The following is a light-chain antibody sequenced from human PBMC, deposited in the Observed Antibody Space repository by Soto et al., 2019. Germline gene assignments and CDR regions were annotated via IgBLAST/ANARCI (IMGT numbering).Light chain of an antibody. CDR3: QQYNNWPPIT. Sequence: EIVMTQSPVTPSVSPGERATLSCRASQSVSYNLAWYQQKPGQAPRLLIYGASTRATGIPARFIGSGSGTEFSLTISSLQSEDFAVYYCQQYNNWPPITFGQGTRLEIK. CDR1: QSVSYN. CDR2: GAS. V-gene: IGKV3-15*01. J-gene: IGKJ5*01.